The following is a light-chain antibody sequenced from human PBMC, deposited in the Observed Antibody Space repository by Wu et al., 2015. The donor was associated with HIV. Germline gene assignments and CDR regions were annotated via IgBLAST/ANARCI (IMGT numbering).Light chain of an antibody. J-gene: IGKJ1*01. Sequence: EIVMTQSPATLSVSLGERVTLSCRASQSVNSNLAWYQQKPGQAPSLLMHGASTRATDIPVRFSGSGSGTEFTLTINNLQSEDFAVYYCQQRSNWPWTFGQGTKVE. CDR3: QQRSNWPWT. V-gene: IGKV3-15*01. CDR2: GAS. CDR1: QSVNSN.